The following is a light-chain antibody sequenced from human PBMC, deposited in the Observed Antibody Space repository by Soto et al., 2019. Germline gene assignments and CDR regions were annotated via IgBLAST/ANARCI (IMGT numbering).Light chain of an antibody. CDR3: QQYYSMYT. J-gene: IGKJ2*01. CDR1: QSVLYSSNNKNY. Sequence: DIVMTQSPDSLAVSLGERATINCKSSQSVLYSSNNKNYLAWYQQKPGQPPKLLIYWASTRESGVPDRFSGSGSGTDFTLTISSLQAEAVAVYYCQQYYSMYTFGQGTKLEIK. V-gene: IGKV4-1*01. CDR2: WAS.